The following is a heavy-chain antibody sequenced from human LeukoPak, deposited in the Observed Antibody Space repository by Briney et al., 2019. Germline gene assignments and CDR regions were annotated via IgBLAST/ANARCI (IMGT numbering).Heavy chain of an antibody. Sequence: PGGSLRLSCAVSGFTFGNYWMSWVRQAPGKGLEWVANIKQDGSEKYYVDSVKGRFTISRDNAKNSLYLQMNSLRAEDTAVYYCARDYLGGSYYFDYWGQGTLVTVSS. V-gene: IGHV3-7*01. D-gene: IGHD1-26*01. CDR2: IKQDGSEK. CDR3: ARDYLGGSYYFDY. J-gene: IGHJ4*02. CDR1: GFTFGNYW.